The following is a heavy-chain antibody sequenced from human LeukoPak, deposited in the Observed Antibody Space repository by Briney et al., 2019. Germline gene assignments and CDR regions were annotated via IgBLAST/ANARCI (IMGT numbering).Heavy chain of an antibody. CDR1: GFTFSSYS. D-gene: IGHD3-22*01. Sequence: GGSLRLSCAASGFTFSSYSMNWVRQAPGKGLEWVSYISSSSSTIYYADSVKGRFTISRDNAKNSLYLQMNSLRAEDTAVYYCARDRDGYYDSSGPATFDYWGQGTLVTVSS. CDR3: ARDRDGYYDSSGPATFDY. CDR2: ISSSSSTI. V-gene: IGHV3-48*04. J-gene: IGHJ4*02.